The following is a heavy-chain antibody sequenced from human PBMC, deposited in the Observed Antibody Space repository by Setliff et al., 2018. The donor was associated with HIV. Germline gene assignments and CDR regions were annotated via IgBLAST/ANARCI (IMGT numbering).Heavy chain of an antibody. CDR3: ARGLPTTGPDF. J-gene: IGHJ4*02. Sequence: SETLSLTCSVSGGSISSYYWSWIRQPPGKGLEWIAYIYYSGSTNYNPSLKSRVTISVDTSKNQFSLKLRSVTAADTAVYYCARGLPTTGPDFWGQGTLVTVSS. CDR2: IYYSGST. V-gene: IGHV4-59*01. D-gene: IGHD2-8*01. CDR1: GGSISSYY.